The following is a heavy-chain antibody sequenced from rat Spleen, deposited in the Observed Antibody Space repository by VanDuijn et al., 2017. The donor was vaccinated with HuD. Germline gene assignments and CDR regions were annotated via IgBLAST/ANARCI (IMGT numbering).Heavy chain of an antibody. CDR3: ARRHYGYTDYFDY. CDR2: IIYDGSRT. CDR1: GFTFSDYN. J-gene: IGHJ2*01. V-gene: IGHV5S10*01. D-gene: IGHD1-11*01. Sequence: EVQLVESGGGLVQPGRSLKLSCAASGFTFSDYNMAWVRQAPKKGLEWVATIIYDGSRTYYRDSVKGRFTISRDIAKSTLYLQMDSLGSEDTATYYCARRHYGYTDYFDYWGQGVMVTVSS.